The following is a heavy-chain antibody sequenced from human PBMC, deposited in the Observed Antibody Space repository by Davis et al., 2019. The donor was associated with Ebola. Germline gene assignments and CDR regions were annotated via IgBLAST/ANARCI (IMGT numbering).Heavy chain of an antibody. CDR3: AREVTVFDY. Sequence: GESLKISCAASGFTFSSYAMHWVRQAPGKGLEWVAVISYDGSNKYYADSVKGRSTISRDNAKNSLYLQMNSLRDEDTAVYYCAREVTVFDYWGQGTLVTVSS. CDR2: ISYDGSNK. V-gene: IGHV3-30-3*01. D-gene: IGHD2-21*02. CDR1: GFTFSSYA. J-gene: IGHJ4*02.